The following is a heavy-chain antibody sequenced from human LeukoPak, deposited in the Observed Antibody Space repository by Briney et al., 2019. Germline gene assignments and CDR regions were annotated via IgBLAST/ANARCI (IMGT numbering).Heavy chain of an antibody. J-gene: IGHJ4*02. Sequence: KTGGSLRLSCAASGFTFSSSAMSWVRQPPGKGLEWIGEIYHSGSTNYNPSLKSRVTISVGKSKNQFSLKLSSVTAADTAVYYCARFPNTFYYDSSGYYSTNYFDYWGQGTLVTVSS. D-gene: IGHD3-22*01. CDR3: ARFPNTFYYDSSGYYSTNYFDY. V-gene: IGHV4-4*02. CDR1: GFTFSSSAM. CDR2: IYHSGST.